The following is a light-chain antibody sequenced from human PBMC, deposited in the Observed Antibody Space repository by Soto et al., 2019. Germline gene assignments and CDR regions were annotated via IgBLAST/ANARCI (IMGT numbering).Light chain of an antibody. CDR2: ATS. CDR1: QDIGNS. V-gene: IGKV1-27*01. CDR3: QNYNSAPLT. Sequence: DIQMTQSPSSLSASVGDRVTITCRASQDIGNSLAWYQQKPGEVPKVLIYATSILQSGVPARFSGSGSGTDFTLTISSLQPEDGATYYCQNYNSAPLTFGGGTKVEI. J-gene: IGKJ4*01.